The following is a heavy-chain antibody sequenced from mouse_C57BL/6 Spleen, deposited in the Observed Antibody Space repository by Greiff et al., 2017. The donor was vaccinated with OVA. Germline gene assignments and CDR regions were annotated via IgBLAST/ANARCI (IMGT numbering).Heavy chain of an antibody. V-gene: IGHV1-55*01. CDR2: IYPGSGST. Sequence: QVQLQQPGAELVKPGASVKMSCKASGYTFTSYWITWVKQRPGQGLEWIGDIYPGSGSTNYNEKFKSKATLTVDASSSTAYMQLSSLTSEDSAVYYCARDYGSSYEDDYWGQGTTLTVSS. CDR1: GYTFTSYW. D-gene: IGHD1-1*01. CDR3: ARDYGSSYEDDY. J-gene: IGHJ2*01.